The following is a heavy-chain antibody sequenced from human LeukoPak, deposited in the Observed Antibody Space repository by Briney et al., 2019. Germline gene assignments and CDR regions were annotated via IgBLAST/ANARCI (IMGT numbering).Heavy chain of an antibody. D-gene: IGHD2-2*01. CDR2: IIPIFGTA. CDR1: GGTFSSYA. J-gene: IGHJ4*02. CDR3: ASRLYCSNTRCRNFPFAY. Sequence: ASVKVSCKASGGTFSSYAINWVRQAPGQGLEWMGGIIPIFGTANYAQKFQDRVTITADESTSTAYMELSSLRSEDTAIYYCASRLYCSNTRCRNFPFAYWGQGTLVTVSS. V-gene: IGHV1-69*01.